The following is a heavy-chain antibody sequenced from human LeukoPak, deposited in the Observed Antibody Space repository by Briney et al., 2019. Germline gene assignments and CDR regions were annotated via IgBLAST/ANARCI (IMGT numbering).Heavy chain of an antibody. CDR2: IIPIFGTA. V-gene: IGHV1-69*05. Sequence: ASVKVSCKASGGTFSCYAISWVRQAPGQGLEWMGRIIPIFGTANYAQKFQGRVTITTDESTSTAYMELSSLRSEDTAVYYCARDPRDDAFDIRGQGTMVTVSS. CDR1: GGTFSCYA. CDR3: ARDPRDDAFDI. J-gene: IGHJ3*02.